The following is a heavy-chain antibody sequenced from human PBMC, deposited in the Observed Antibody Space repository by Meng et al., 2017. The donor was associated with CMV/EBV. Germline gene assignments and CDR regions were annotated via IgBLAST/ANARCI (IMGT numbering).Heavy chain of an antibody. Sequence: GGSLRLSCAASGLTFSSYGMHWVRQAPGKGLEWVAFIRYDGSNKYYADSVKGRFTISRDNSKNTLYLQMNSLRAEDTAVYYCAKASMDYSNYAGYFDYWGQGTLVTVSS. CDR2: IRYDGSNK. CDR3: AKASMDYSNYAGYFDY. J-gene: IGHJ4*02. V-gene: IGHV3-30*02. D-gene: IGHD4-11*01. CDR1: GLTFSSYG.